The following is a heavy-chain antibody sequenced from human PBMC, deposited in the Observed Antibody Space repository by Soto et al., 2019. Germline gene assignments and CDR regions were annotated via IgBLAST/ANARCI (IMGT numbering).Heavy chain of an antibody. D-gene: IGHD3-16*01. CDR1: GYTFTSYY. CDR3: ARDLFPVGGGFDP. CDR2: INPSGGST. V-gene: IGHV1-46*01. J-gene: IGHJ5*02. Sequence: QVQLVQSGAEVKKPGASVKVSCKAFGYTFTSYYMHWVRQAPGQGLEWMGIINPSGGSTNYAQKFQGRVTMTRDTSTSTVYMELSSLRSEDTAVYYCARDLFPVGGGFDPWGQGTLVTVSS.